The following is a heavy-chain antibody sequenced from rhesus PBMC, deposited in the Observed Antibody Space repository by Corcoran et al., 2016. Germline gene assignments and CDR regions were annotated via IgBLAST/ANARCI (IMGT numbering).Heavy chain of an antibody. V-gene: IGHV4-160*01. Sequence: QVQLQESGPGLVKPSETLSLTCAVAGTSFISAYWPWIRKSPGKGLERVGRILTNTGATDYNPSLKMRVIISSDTSKNQFSLKLTSMTAADTAVYFCARVRWAGSGSWNDYFDPWGQGVLVTVSS. CDR3: ARVRWAGSGSWNDYFDP. CDR2: ILTNTGAT. D-gene: IGHD6-25*01. J-gene: IGHJ4*01. CDR1: GTSFISAY.